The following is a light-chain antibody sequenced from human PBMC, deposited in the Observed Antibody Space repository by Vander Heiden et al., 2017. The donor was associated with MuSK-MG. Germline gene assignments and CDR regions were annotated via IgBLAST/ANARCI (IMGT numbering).Light chain of an antibody. CDR1: SSDVGGYND. V-gene: IGLV2-14*01. CDR2: DGS. CDR3: TSYKSSSNLGV. Sequence: QSALTQPASLSRSPGQSSTTSCTGTSSDVGGYNDVCWYQQHPGKAPKLMFYDGSSRPSGVSNRFSGSKSGNTASTTISGLQAEDEADYYCTSYKSSSNLGVFGRGTKLTVL. J-gene: IGLJ3*02.